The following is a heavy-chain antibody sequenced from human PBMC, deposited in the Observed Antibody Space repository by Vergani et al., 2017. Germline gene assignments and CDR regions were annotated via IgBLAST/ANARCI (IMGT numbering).Heavy chain of an antibody. CDR1: GGSFTSYH. J-gene: IGHJ6*03. V-gene: IGHV4-34*01. CDR3: ARVNTETNGHLYYYYYMDV. Sequence: QVQLQQWGGGLLKPSETLSLTCVVNGGSFTSYHWTWIRQSPGEGLEWVGDIDHTGRPDSNPSLKSRITMSVDKSRNQFSLTLNSVTATDTAIYFCARVNTETNGHLYYYYYMDVCGQGTAVTVS. D-gene: IGHD4-11*01. CDR2: IDHTGRP.